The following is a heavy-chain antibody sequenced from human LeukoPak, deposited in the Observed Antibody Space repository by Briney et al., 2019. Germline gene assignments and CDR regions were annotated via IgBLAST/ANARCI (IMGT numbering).Heavy chain of an antibody. D-gene: IGHD5-18*01. J-gene: IGHJ3*02. V-gene: IGHV1-2*02. CDR2: INPNSGGT. CDR3: ARSRGYSYGFYAFDI. Sequence: ASVKVSCKASGYTFTGYDMHWVRQAPGQGVEWMGWINPNSGGTNYAQKFQGRVTMTRDTSISTAYMELSRLRSDDTAVYYCARSRGYSYGFYAFDIWGQGTMVTVSS. CDR1: GYTFTGYD.